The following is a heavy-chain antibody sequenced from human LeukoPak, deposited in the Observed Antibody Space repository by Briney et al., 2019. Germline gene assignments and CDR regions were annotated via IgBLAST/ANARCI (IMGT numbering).Heavy chain of an antibody. D-gene: IGHD5-12*01. J-gene: IGHJ4*02. CDR3: AKRATMSGATYYFDY. Sequence: GGSLRLSCAASGFTFSSYAMSWVRQAPGKGLEWVSAISGSGGSTYYADSVKGRFAISRDNSKNTLYLQMNSLRAEDTAVYYCAKRATMSGATYYFDYWGQGTLVTVSS. CDR2: ISGSGGST. CDR1: GFTFSSYA. V-gene: IGHV3-23*01.